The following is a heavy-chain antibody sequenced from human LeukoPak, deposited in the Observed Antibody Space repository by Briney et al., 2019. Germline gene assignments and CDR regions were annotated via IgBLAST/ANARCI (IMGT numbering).Heavy chain of an antibody. CDR1: GFTFSSYW. D-gene: IGHD3-9*01. CDR3: ARDYTGYFP. Sequence: GGSLRLSCEASGFTFSSYWMSWVRQAPGKGLEWVASIKTDGGEKYYVDSVKGRFTISRDNAKNSLYLQMNSLRAEDTAVYYCARDYTGYFPWGQGTLVIVSS. V-gene: IGHV3-7*03. J-gene: IGHJ5*02. CDR2: IKTDGGEK.